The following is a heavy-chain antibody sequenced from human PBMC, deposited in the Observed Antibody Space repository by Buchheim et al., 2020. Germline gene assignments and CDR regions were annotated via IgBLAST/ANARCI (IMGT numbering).Heavy chain of an antibody. J-gene: IGHJ4*02. Sequence: EVPLVESGGDLVKPGGFLRLSCAASGFTFSKAWMSWVRQAPGKGLEWVGHIKSKADGGTTDFAAPVKGRFTISRDDSKNMLYLQMNSLKSEDTAVYYCTTGTWIQLWLADYWGRGTL. CDR3: TTGTWIQLWLADY. V-gene: IGHV3-15*01. CDR1: GFTFSKAW. CDR2: IKSKADGGTT. D-gene: IGHD5-18*01.